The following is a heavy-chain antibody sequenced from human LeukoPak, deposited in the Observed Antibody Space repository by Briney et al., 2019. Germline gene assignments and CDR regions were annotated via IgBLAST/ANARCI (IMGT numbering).Heavy chain of an antibody. CDR1: GYSFTSYW. Sequence: GESLKISSKASGYSFTSYWCGWVGQMPGKDLEWLGVINPGDSDTRYSPSSQGQLTILAADSISTAYLQSRSLQGADHTVSYSESARGGYSLDYWGQGTLVTVSS. CDR2: INPGDSDT. D-gene: IGHD2-15*01. V-gene: IGHV5-51*01. CDR3: ESARGGYSLDY. J-gene: IGHJ4*02.